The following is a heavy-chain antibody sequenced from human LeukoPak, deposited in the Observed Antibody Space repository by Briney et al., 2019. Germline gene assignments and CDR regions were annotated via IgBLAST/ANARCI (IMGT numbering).Heavy chain of an antibody. CDR3: ARDQGNRYSYGYTLDY. Sequence: GGSLRLSCAASGFTFSSYWMSWVRQAPGKGLEWVANIKQDGSEKYYVDSVKGRFTISRDNAKNSLYLQMNSLRAEDTAVYYCARDQGNRYSYGYTLDYWGQGTLVTVSS. D-gene: IGHD5-18*01. V-gene: IGHV3-7*01. CDR2: IKQDGSEK. CDR1: GFTFSSYW. J-gene: IGHJ4*02.